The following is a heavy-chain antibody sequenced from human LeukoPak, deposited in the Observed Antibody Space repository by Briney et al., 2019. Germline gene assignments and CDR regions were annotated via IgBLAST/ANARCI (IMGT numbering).Heavy chain of an antibody. CDR1: GGSISTYH. CDR2: IYYSRST. CDR3: ARARGEWEPFGY. V-gene: IGHV4-59*01. Sequence: PSETLSLTCTVSGGSISTYHWSWIRQPPGKGLEWIGYIYYSRSTNYNPSLKSRVTISVDTSKNQFSLKLSSVTAADTAVYYCARARGEWEPFGYWGQGTLVTVSS. D-gene: IGHD1-26*01. J-gene: IGHJ4*02.